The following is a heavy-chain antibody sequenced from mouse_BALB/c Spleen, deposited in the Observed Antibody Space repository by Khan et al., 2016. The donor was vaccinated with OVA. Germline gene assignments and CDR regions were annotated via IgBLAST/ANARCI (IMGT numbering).Heavy chain of an antibody. Sequence: QVQLKESGPGLVAPSQSLSITCTVSGFSLTSHGVHWVRQPPGKGLEWLGVIWAGGSTNYNSALMSRLSISKDSSKSQVFLKMNSLQPDDSAMYYCARNREPDYFDYWGQGTTLTVSS. CDR1: GFSLTSHG. J-gene: IGHJ2*01. V-gene: IGHV2-9*02. CDR3: ARNREPDYFDY. CDR2: IWAGGST.